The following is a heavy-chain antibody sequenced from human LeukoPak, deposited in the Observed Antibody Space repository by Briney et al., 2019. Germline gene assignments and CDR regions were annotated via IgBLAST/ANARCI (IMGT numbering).Heavy chain of an antibody. CDR2: ISSSGGTI. Sequence: GGSLRLSCAASGFTFSDYHMSWIRQASGKGLEWVSYISSSGGTISYADSVKGRFTISRDNAKKSLYLQMNSLRAEDTAVYYCARHSSSYDYWGQGTLVTVSS. J-gene: IGHJ4*02. V-gene: IGHV3-11*04. CDR1: GFTFSDYH. D-gene: IGHD6-13*01. CDR3: ARHSSSYDY.